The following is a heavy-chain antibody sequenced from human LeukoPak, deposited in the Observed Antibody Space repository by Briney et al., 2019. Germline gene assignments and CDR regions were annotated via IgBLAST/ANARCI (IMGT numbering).Heavy chain of an antibody. J-gene: IGHJ4*02. Sequence: GRSLRLSCAASAFTFSNYTMHWVRQAPGKGLEGVAVISYDGSNKYYADSVKGRFTISRDNSKNTLYLQMNSLRGEDTAVYYCARIPRTWLRFPYFDYWGQGTLVTVSS. V-gene: IGHV3-30-3*01. CDR3: ARIPRTWLRFPYFDY. CDR2: ISYDGSNK. CDR1: AFTFSNYT. D-gene: IGHD5-12*01.